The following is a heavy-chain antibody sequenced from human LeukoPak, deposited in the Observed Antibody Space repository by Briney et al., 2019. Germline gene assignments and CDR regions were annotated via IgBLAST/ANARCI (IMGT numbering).Heavy chain of an antibody. V-gene: IGHV4-31*03. J-gene: IGHJ4*02. CDR3: ARAGGFFSPFGY. D-gene: IGHD3-16*01. Sequence: SETLSLTCTVSGGSISSGGYYWSWIRQHPGKGLEWIGYIYYSGSTYYNPSLKSRVTISVDTSKNQFSLKLSSVTAADTAVYYCARAGGFFSPFGYWGQGALVTVSS. CDR2: IYYSGST. CDR1: GGSISSGGYY.